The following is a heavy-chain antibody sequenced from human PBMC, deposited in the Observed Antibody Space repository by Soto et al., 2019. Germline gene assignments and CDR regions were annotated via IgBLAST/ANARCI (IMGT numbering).Heavy chain of an antibody. CDR1: GYTFTSYD. CDR3: AFLGGEYGMDV. J-gene: IGHJ6*02. CDR2: INAGNGNT. V-gene: IGHV1-3*01. Sequence: ASVKVSCKASGYTFTSYDMHWVRQAPGQRLEWMGWINAGNGNTKYSQKFEGRVTITRDTSASTAYMELSSLRSEDTAVYYCAFLGGEYGMDVWGQGTTVTVSS. D-gene: IGHD3-16*01.